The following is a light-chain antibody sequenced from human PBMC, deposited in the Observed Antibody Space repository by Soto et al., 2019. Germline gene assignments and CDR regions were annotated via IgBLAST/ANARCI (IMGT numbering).Light chain of an antibody. V-gene: IGLV1-44*01. CDR3: AAWDDSLNGPV. CDR2: SND. CDR1: SSNIGVGYD. Sequence: QAVVTQPPSVSGAPGQRVTISCTGSSSNIGVGYDVHWYQQLPGTAPKLLIHSNDRRPSGVPDRFSGSKSGTSAFLAISGLQSEDAADYYCAAWDDSLNGPVFGTGTKLTVL. J-gene: IGLJ1*01.